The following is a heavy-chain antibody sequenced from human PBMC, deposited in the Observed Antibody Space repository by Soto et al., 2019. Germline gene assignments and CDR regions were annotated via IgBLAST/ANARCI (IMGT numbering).Heavy chain of an antibody. V-gene: IGHV1-46*01. Sequence: GASVKVSCKASGYTFTSYYMHWVRQAPGQGLEWMGIINPSGGSTSYAQKFQGRVTMTRDTSISTAYMELSRLRSDDTAVYYCARDGQQLVLDYWGQGTLVTVSS. CDR1: GYTFTSYY. CDR2: INPSGGST. D-gene: IGHD6-13*01. CDR3: ARDGQQLVLDY. J-gene: IGHJ4*02.